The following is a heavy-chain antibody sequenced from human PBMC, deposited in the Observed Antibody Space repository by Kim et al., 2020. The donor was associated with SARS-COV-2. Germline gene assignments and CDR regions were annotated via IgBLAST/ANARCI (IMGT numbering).Heavy chain of an antibody. D-gene: IGHD3-22*01. J-gene: IGHJ6*02. V-gene: IGHV5-51*01. Sequence: GESLKISCKGSGYSFTSYWIGWVRQMPGKGLEWMGIIYPGDSDTRYSPSFQGQVTISADKSISTAYLQWSSLKASDTAMYYCARHKLVENYYDSSGYSPYYYYGMDVWGQGTTVTVSS. CDR1: GYSFTSYW. CDR3: ARHKLVENYYDSSGYSPYYYYGMDV. CDR2: IYPGDSDT.